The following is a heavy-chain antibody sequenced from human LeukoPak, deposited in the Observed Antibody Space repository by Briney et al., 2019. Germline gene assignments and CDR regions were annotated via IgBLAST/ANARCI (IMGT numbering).Heavy chain of an antibody. CDR1: GGSISSYY. Sequence: KASETLSLTCTVSGGSISSYYWSWIRQPPGKGLEWIGYIYYSGSTNYNPSLKSRVTISVDTSKNQFSLKLSSVTAADTAVYCCAGLKRDSSGYLFDYWGQGTLVTVSS. V-gene: IGHV4-59*01. D-gene: IGHD3-22*01. CDR3: AGLKRDSSGYLFDY. J-gene: IGHJ4*02. CDR2: IYYSGST.